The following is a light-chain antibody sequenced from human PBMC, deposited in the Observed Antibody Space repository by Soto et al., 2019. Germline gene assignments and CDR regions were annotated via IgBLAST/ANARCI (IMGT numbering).Light chain of an antibody. CDR3: QQYNRYWT. CDR1: QSIRSW. CDR2: KAS. J-gene: IGKJ1*01. Sequence: DIQMTQSPSTLSASVGDSVTIPCRASQSIRSWLAWYQQKPGKAPKPLIYKASRLESGVPSRFSGSGSGTEFTLTISSLQPDDLATDYCQQYNRYWTFGQGTKVEIK. V-gene: IGKV1-5*03.